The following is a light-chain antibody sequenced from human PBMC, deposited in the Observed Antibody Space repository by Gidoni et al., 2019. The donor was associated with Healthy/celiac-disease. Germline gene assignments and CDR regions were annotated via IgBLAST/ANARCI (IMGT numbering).Light chain of an antibody. CDR3: QQSYSTPPVT. CDR1: QSISSY. CDR2: AAS. Sequence: DIQMTQTPSSLSASVGDRVTITCRASQSISSYVNWYQQKPVEAPKLRIYAASRLESGVPSRFSGSGSGTGFPLTISSLQPEDFATYYCQQSYSTPPVTFGPGTKVDIK. V-gene: IGKV1-39*01. J-gene: IGKJ3*01.